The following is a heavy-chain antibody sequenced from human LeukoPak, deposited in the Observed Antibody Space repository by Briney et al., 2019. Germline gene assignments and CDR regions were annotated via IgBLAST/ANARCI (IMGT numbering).Heavy chain of an antibody. V-gene: IGHV5-51*01. CDR1: GYSFNNYW. CDR3: ARRRYCCISSCHNWPRDGFEI. Sequence: GEPLKISCQGSGYSFNNYWIRWVGQMPGKGLAWMGIVYPGESATRYRTSFRGQDTNSPDKSTKPVYLPWRSLAASRPATCYCARRRYCCISSCHNWPRDGFEIWGQGAIVAVS. J-gene: IGHJ3*02. D-gene: IGHD3-3*02. CDR2: VYPGESAT.